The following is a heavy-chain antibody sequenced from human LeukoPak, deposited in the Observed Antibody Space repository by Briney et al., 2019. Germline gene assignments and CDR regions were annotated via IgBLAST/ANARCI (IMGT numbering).Heavy chain of an antibody. CDR3: TRSSQLGIFDF. V-gene: IGHV3-74*01. J-gene: IGHJ4*02. CDR1: GFTFSRYW. D-gene: IGHD1-1*01. Sequence: GGSLRLSCAASGFTFSRYWMHWVRQAPGKGLVWVSRVSSDESITTYADSAKGRFTISRDNAKNTLYLQMNSLRAEDTALYYCTRSSQLGIFDFWGQGTLVTVSS. CDR2: VSSDESIT.